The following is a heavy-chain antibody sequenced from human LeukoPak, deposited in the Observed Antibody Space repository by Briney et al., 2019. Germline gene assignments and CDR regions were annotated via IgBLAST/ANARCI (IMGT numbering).Heavy chain of an antibody. D-gene: IGHD6-19*01. V-gene: IGHV3-23*01. CDR3: GKMGLKQWPYNYFDY. Sequence: GGCLRLSCAASGFTSSSYAMGWVREAPGGGRGWVSAISGMVGSTYYADSVKGRLTISRNNSKNTLYLQMNSLRAEDTAVNYGGKMGLKQWPYNYFDYWGQGTLVTVSS. CDR2: ISGMVGST. CDR1: GFTSSSYA. J-gene: IGHJ4*02.